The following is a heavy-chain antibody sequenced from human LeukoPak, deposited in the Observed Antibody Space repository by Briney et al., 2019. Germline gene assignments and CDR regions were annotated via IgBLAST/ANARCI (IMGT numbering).Heavy chain of an antibody. Sequence: SETLSLTCTVSGVSISSYYWSWLRQPPGKGLEWIGYIYYSGSTYYNPSLKSRVTISVDTSKNQFSLKLSSVTAADTAVYYCARDRIYGSGSYFGYWGQGTLVTVSS. D-gene: IGHD3-10*01. J-gene: IGHJ4*02. V-gene: IGHV4-30-4*01. CDR3: ARDRIYGSGSYFGY. CDR1: GVSISSYY. CDR2: IYYSGST.